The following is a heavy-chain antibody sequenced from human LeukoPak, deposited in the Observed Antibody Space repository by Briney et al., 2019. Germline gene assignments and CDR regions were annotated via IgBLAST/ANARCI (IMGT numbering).Heavy chain of an antibody. D-gene: IGHD3-22*01. J-gene: IGHJ4*02. CDR1: GFTFSSYW. V-gene: IGHV3-7*01. CDR3: ARDSVHGYYDSSGYSTLFDY. Sequence: PGGSLRLSCAASGFTFSSYWMSWVRQAPGKGLEWVANIKQDGSEKYYVDSVKGRFTISRDNAKNSLSLQMNSLRAEDTAVYYCARDSVHGYYDSSGYSTLFDYWGQGTLVTVSS. CDR2: IKQDGSEK.